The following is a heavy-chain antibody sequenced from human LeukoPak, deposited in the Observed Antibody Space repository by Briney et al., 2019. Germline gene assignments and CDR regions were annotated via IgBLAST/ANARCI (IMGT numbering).Heavy chain of an antibody. CDR1: GGSISSYY. Sequence: PSETLSLTCPASGGSISSYYWSWIRQHPGKGLVWIGYMYYSGTTNYSPSLKSRVTISVYTSKNLFSLKLSSVPAADTAVYYCARSVQSYGRPYFDYWGQGTLVTVSS. CDR2: MYYSGTT. D-gene: IGHD5-18*01. CDR3: ARSVQSYGRPYFDY. V-gene: IGHV4-59*01. J-gene: IGHJ4*02.